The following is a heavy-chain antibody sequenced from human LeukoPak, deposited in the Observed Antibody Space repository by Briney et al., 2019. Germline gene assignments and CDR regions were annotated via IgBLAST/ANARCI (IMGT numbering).Heavy chain of an antibody. V-gene: IGHV1-18*01. Sequence: GAAVTASCKASGYTFTSYGISWVRQAPGQGLEWMGWISAYNGNTNYAQNLQGTVTMTTDTSTSTAYMELRSLRSDDTAVYYCARDGTAVAHYWGQGTLVTVSS. D-gene: IGHD6-19*01. CDR3: ARDGTAVAHY. CDR2: ISAYNGNT. CDR1: GYTFTSYG. J-gene: IGHJ4*02.